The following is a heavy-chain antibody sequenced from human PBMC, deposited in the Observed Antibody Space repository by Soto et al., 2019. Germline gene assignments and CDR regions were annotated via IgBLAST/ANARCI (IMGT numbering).Heavy chain of an antibody. D-gene: IGHD1-26*01. V-gene: IGHV3-23*01. CDR2: IIGAGAP. J-gene: IGHJ4*02. CDR1: GFTFSIYA. Sequence: EVQLLESGGGLVQPGGSLRLSCAASGFTFSIYAMNWVRQAQGKGLEWVAGIIGAGAPYYADPVKGRFTISRDNSKNTLYLQMNSLRDEDTALYFCAKDFTPDSRWDIDYWGQGTLVTVSS. CDR3: AKDFTPDSRWDIDY.